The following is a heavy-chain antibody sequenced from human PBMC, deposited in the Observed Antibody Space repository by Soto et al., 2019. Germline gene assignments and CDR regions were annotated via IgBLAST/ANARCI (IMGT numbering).Heavy chain of an antibody. V-gene: IGHV3-74*01. D-gene: IGHD3-10*01. Sequence: EVQLVESGGGLVQPGGSLRLSCAVSGFTFSSFWMHWVRQAPGEGLVWVLRINTDGSSTSYADSVKGRFTISRDNAKNTLYLQMISLRVEDTAMYYCAKRGVDTFGLSYWGQGTLVTVSS. CDR2: INTDGSST. J-gene: IGHJ4*02. CDR1: GFTFSSFW. CDR3: AKRGVDTFGLSY.